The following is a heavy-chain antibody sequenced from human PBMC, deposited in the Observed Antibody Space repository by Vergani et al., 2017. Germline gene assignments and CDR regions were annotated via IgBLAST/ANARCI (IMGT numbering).Heavy chain of an antibody. CDR3: ARGLQLWGYYYYYYMDV. Sequence: QVQLQQWGAGLLKPSETLSLTCAVYGGSFSGYYWSWIRQPPGKGLEWIGEINHSGSTNYNPSLKSRVTISVDTSKNQFSLKLSSVTAADTAVYYCARGLQLWGYYYYYYMDVWGKGTTVTVSS. CDR2: INHSGST. D-gene: IGHD5-18*01. V-gene: IGHV4-34*01. J-gene: IGHJ6*03. CDR1: GGSFSGYY.